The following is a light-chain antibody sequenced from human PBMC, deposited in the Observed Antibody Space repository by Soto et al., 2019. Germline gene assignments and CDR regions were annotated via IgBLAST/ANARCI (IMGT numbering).Light chain of an antibody. J-gene: IGLJ1*01. V-gene: IGLV2-23*01. Sequence: QSALTQPASVSGSPGQSITISCTGTSSDVGSYNLVSWYQQHPGKAPKVMIYEGNKRPSGVSNRFSASQSGNTASLTISGLQAEDEADYYCCSYAGSNTFVLGTGTKVTVL. CDR2: EGN. CDR1: SSDVGSYNL. CDR3: CSYAGSNTFV.